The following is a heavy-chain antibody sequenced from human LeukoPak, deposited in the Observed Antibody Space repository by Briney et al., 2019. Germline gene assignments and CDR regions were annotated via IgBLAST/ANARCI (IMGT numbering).Heavy chain of an antibody. Sequence: ASVKVSCKASGYTFTSNYIHWVRQAPGQGLEWMGMIYPRDGSTSYAQKFQGRVTVTRDTSTSTVHMELSGLRSEDTAVYYCARDQEGFDYWGQGTLATVSS. CDR1: GYTFTSNY. V-gene: IGHV1-46*01. J-gene: IGHJ4*02. CDR3: ARDQEGFDY. CDR2: IYPRDGST.